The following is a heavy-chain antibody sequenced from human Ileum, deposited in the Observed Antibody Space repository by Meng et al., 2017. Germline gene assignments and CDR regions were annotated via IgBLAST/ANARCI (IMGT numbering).Heavy chain of an antibody. D-gene: IGHD6-19*01. J-gene: IGHJ1*01. CDR2: IYHSGST. Sequence: SETLSLTCAVSGYSISSGYYWGWIRQPPGKGLEWIGSIYHSGSTYYNPSLKSRVTISVDTSKNQFSLKLSSVTAADTAVYYCARGAHIAVAGTFEYFQHWGQGTLVTVSS. CDR3: ARGAHIAVAGTFEYFQH. CDR1: GYSISSGYY. V-gene: IGHV4-38-2*01.